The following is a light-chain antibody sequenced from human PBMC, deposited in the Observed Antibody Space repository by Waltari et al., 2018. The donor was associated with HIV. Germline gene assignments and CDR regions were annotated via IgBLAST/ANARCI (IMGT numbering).Light chain of an antibody. V-gene: IGLV2-23*02. Sequence: QSALTQPASVSGSPGQSITISCTGTSSDVGGYHLVSWYQQHPGKAPKLMIPDVIKRPSRASTRFSGSKAGNTASMTISGLHADDEADYYCCSYAGSSTWVFGGGTKLTVL. CDR2: DVI. J-gene: IGLJ3*02. CDR3: CSYAGSSTWV. CDR1: SSDVGGYHL.